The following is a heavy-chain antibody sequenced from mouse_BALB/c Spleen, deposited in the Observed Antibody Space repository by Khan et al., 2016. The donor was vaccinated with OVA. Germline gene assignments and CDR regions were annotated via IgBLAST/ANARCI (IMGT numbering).Heavy chain of an antibody. V-gene: IGHV1-26*01. CDR2: VNPNNGDS. J-gene: IGHJ3*01. CDR3: ARGYDFFAS. Sequence: VQLKESGPDLVKPGASVRISCKASGYSFTLYYLSWVKQSHGESLEWIGRVNPNNGDSAYNRKFKDRATLTVDKSSNTAYMDFRSLTSEDSAVYYCARGYDFFASWGQGTLVTVSA. CDR1: GYSFTLYY. D-gene: IGHD2-14*01.